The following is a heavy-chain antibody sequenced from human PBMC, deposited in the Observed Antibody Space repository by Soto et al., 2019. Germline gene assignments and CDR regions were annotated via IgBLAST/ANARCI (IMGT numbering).Heavy chain of an antibody. CDR1: GFPFSNAW. D-gene: IGHD3-22*01. Sequence: GGSLRLSCAASGFPFSNAWMNWVRQAPGKGLEWVGRIKGKIDGGTTNYAAPVKGRFTISRDDSKSTLYLQMISLKTEDTAVYYCTTYYYDSSGFYLGAHDMDVWGQGTTVTVSS. V-gene: IGHV3-15*06. CDR2: IKGKIDGGTT. CDR3: TTYYYDSSGFYLGAHDMDV. J-gene: IGHJ6*02.